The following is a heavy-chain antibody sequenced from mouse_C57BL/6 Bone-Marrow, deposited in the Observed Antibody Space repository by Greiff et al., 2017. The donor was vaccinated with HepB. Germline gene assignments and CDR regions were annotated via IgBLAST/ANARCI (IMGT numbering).Heavy chain of an antibody. CDR2: ISSGGSYT. V-gene: IGHV5-6*02. D-gene: IGHD1-1*01. CDR3: ARHYYGTYAMDY. Sequence: DVKLVESGGDLVKPGGSLKLSCAASGFTFSSYGMSWVRQTPDKRLEWVATISSGGSYTYYPDSVKGRFTISRDNAKNTLYLQMSSLKSEDTAMYYCARHYYGTYAMDYWGQGTSVTVSS. CDR1: GFTFSSYG. J-gene: IGHJ4*01.